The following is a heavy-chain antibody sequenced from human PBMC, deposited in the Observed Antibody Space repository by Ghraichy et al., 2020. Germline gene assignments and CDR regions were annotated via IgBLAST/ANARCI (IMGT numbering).Heavy chain of an antibody. Sequence: SVKVSCKASGYTFSNYGITWVRRAPGEGLEWMGWISAYNGHTSYAQNLQGRITLTTDTSRSTAYMELRSLTSDDTAVYYCARRQRFLEWSMYTGMDVWGQGTTVTVSS. J-gene: IGHJ6*02. V-gene: IGHV1-18*01. CDR1: GYTFSNYG. CDR3: ARRQRFLEWSMYTGMDV. D-gene: IGHD3-3*01. CDR2: ISAYNGHT.